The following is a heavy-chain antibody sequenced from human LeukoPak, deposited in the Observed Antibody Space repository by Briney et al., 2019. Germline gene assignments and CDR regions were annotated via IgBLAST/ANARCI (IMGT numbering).Heavy chain of an antibody. D-gene: IGHD3-22*01. Sequence: GGSLRLSCTVSGITLSNYGMSWVCQAPGKGLEWVAGISDSGGRTNYADSVKGRFTISRDNPKNTLYLQMNSLRAEDTAVYFCAKRGVVIRVILVGFHKEAYYFDSWGQGALVTVSS. CDR1: GITLSNYG. CDR3: AKRGVVIRVILVGFHKEAYYFDS. CDR2: ISDSGGRT. J-gene: IGHJ4*02. V-gene: IGHV3-23*01.